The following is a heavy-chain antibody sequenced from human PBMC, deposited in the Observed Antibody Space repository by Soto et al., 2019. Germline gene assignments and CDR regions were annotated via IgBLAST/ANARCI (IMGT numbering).Heavy chain of an antibody. V-gene: IGHV4-59*01. CDR3: ARLDGRCSSTSCSLNWFDP. CDR2: IYYSGST. D-gene: IGHD2-2*01. CDR1: GGSISSYY. J-gene: IGHJ5*02. Sequence: PSETLSLTCTVSGGSISSYYWSWIRQPPGKGLEWIGYIYYSGSTNYNPSLKSRVTISVDTSKNQSSLKLSSVTAADTAVYYCARLDGRCSSTSCSLNWFDPWGQGTLVTVSS.